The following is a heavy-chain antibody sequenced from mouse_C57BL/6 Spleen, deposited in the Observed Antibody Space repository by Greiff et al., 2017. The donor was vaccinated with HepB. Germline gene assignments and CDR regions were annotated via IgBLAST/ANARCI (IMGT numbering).Heavy chain of an antibody. CDR2: INPNYGTT. D-gene: IGHD2-3*01. CDR3: ARGCIYDGYYDWFAY. Sequence: EVQLQQSGPELVKPGASVKISCKASGYSFTDYNMNWVKQSNGKSLEWIGVINPNYGTTSYNQKFKGKATLTVDQSSSTAYMQLNSLTSEDSAVYYCARGCIYDGYYDWFAYWGQGTLVTVSA. J-gene: IGHJ3*01. CDR1: GYSFTDYN. V-gene: IGHV1-39*01.